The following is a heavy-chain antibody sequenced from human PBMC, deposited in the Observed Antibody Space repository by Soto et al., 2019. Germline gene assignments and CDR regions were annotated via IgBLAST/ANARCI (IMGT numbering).Heavy chain of an antibody. CDR2: ISYSGST. Sequence: QLQLQESGPGLVKPSETLSLICTVSGASITDYYWSWIRQSPGKGLEWIGYISYSGSTNYRPSLRRRGARSVDTSRKPHSLELSSVTAADSAVYYCARDRFCGTGNAWFYYNGMDVWGQGTTVTVSS. CDR3: ARDRFCGTGNAWFYYNGMDV. D-gene: IGHD1-1*01. V-gene: IGHV4-59*01. CDR1: GASITDYY. J-gene: IGHJ6*01.